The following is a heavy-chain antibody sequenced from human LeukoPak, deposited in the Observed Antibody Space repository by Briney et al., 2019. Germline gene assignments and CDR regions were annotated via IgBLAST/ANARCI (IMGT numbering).Heavy chain of an antibody. CDR2: ISWNSGSI. CDR1: GFTFDDYA. J-gene: IGHJ3*02. V-gene: IGHV3-9*03. D-gene: IGHD3-22*01. Sequence: PGGSLRLSCAASGFTFDDYAMHWARQAPGKGLEWVSGISWNSGSIGYADSVKGRFTISRDNAKNSLYLQMNSLRAEDMALYYCAKGDYDSSGYYLGGAFDIWGQGTMVTVSS. CDR3: AKGDYDSSGYYLGGAFDI.